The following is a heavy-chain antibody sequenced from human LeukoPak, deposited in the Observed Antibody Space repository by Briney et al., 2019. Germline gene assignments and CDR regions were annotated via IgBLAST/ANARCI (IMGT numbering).Heavy chain of an antibody. J-gene: IGHJ3*02. D-gene: IGHD4/OR15-4a*01. CDR1: GFTFKNAW. CDR3: TTGDFGAFNI. V-gene: IGHV3-15*01. CDR2: IKSKPDGGST. Sequence: GGSLRLSCAASGFTFKNAWMNWVRQAPGKGLEWVGRIKSKPDGGSTAYAAPLKGRFTISRDDSKNTLYLQTNSLKIEDTAVYYCTTGDFGAFNIWGQGTMVTVSS.